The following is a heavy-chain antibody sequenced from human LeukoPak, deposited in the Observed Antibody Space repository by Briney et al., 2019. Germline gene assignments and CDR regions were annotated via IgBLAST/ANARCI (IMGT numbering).Heavy chain of an antibody. D-gene: IGHD2-15*01. CDR2: INHSGST. V-gene: IGHV4-34*01. J-gene: IGHJ4*02. Sequence: SETLSLTCAVYGGSFSGYYWSWIRQPPGKGLEWIGEINHSGSTNYNPSLKSRVTISVDTSKNQFSLKLSSVTAADTAVYYCARGPCSXXSCYLWGYFDYWGQGTLVTVSS. CDR3: ARGPCSXXSCYLWGYFDY. CDR1: GGSFSGYY.